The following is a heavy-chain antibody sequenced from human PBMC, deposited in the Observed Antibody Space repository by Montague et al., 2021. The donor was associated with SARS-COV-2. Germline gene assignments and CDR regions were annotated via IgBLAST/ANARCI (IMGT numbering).Heavy chain of an antibody. D-gene: IGHD2-2*01. Sequence: SETLSLTCTVYGGSFSGYYWSWIRQSPGKGLEWIGEINHSGTTIXNPSLKSRVIISADTSKNQFSLKTSSVTAADTAVYYCARGGRGSRYHLLSGTWFDPWGQGTLVTVSS. CDR2: INHSGTT. CDR1: GGSFSGYY. CDR3: ARGGRGSRYHLLSGTWFDP. J-gene: IGHJ5*02. V-gene: IGHV4-34*01.